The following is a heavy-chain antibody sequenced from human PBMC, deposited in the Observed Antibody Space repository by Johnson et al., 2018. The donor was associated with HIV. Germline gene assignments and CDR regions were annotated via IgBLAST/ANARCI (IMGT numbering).Heavy chain of an antibody. V-gene: IGHV3-13*01. CDR3: AKDSGYYYDSSGYAFDI. CDR2: IGTAGDT. J-gene: IGHJ3*02. Sequence: VQLVESGGGVVQPGRSLRLSCAASGFTFSSYDMHWVRQAKGKGLEWVSAIGTAGDTYYPGSVKGRFTISRENAKNSLYLQMNSLRAEDTALYYCAKDSGYYYDSSGYAFDIWGQGTMVTVSS. D-gene: IGHD3-22*01. CDR1: GFTFSSYD.